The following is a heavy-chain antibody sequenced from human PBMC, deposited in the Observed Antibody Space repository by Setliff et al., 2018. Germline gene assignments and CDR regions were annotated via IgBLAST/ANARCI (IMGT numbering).Heavy chain of an antibody. D-gene: IGHD6-13*01. V-gene: IGHV4-4*08. CDR1: SGSINSYY. Sequence: PSETLSLTCTVSSGSINSYYWSWVRQSPGKGPEWIGYIYTSGTTKYNPSLKSRVTISIDTSKSQFSLNLSSVTAADTAVYYCARGVVSWTPRYWGRGTLVTVSS. CDR2: IYTSGTT. CDR3: ARGVVSWTPRY. J-gene: IGHJ4*02.